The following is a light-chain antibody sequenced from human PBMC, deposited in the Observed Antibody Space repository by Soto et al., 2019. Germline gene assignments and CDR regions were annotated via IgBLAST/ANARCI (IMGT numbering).Light chain of an antibody. Sequence: EIVLTQSPGTLSLSPGERATLSCSASQNVASNYLAWYQHKSGQAPRLLFYAASNRATGVPGRFSGSGSGTDFPLTITRLEPEDSAVYYCQHYGNSPYTFGQGTKLEIK. CDR1: QNVASNY. CDR2: AAS. V-gene: IGKV3-20*01. J-gene: IGKJ2*01. CDR3: QHYGNSPYT.